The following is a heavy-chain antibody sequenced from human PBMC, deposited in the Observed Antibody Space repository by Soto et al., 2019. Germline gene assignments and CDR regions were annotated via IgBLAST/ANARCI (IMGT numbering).Heavy chain of an antibody. CDR3: ARGGHVVVVTAALDY. D-gene: IGHD2-21*02. CDR1: GDTFTDYY. J-gene: IGHJ4*02. Sequence: QVQLVQSGAEVKKPGASVKVSGKASGDTFTDYYIHWVRQAPGQGLEWMGTVNPSGGHTTYAQHFLGRMTMTRDTSTSKLYMELTSLTSEDTAVYYCARGGHVVVVTAALDYWGQGTLVTVSS. CDR2: VNPSGGHT. V-gene: IGHV1-46*01.